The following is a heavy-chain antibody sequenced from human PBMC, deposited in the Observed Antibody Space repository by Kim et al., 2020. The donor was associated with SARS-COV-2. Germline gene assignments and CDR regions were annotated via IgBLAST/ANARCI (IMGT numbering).Heavy chain of an antibody. CDR3: PRRGLGYCRGGSCYSGFDY. CDR1: GGSISSYY. CDR2: IYYSGST. V-gene: IGHV4-59*08. D-gene: IGHD2-15*01. Sequence: SETRSLTCTVSGGSISSYYWSWIRQPPGKGLEWIGYIYYSGSTNYNPSLKSRVTISVDTSKNQFSLKLSSVTAAETAVYYCPRRGLGYCRGGSCYSGFDYWGQGTLVTVSS. J-gene: IGHJ4*02.